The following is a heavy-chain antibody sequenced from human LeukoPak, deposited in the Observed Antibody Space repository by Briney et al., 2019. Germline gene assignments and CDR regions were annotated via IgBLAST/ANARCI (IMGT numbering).Heavy chain of an antibody. V-gene: IGHV3-74*01. J-gene: IGHJ3*02. CDR2: INSDGTST. Sequence: GGSLRLSCAASGFTFSSYWMHWVRQGPGKGLVWVSRINSDGTSTTYADSVKGRFTISRANAKNTLYLQMKRLGAEDTAVYSCARDFTNDPVGGSPRAFDIWGQGTMVTVSS. CDR3: ARDFTNDPVGGSPRAFDI. CDR1: GFTFSSYW. D-gene: IGHD3-16*01.